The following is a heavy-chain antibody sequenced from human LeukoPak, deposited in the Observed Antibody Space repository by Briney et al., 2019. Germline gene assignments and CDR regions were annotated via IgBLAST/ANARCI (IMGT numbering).Heavy chain of an antibody. CDR2: ISGSGGTT. J-gene: IGHJ6*03. CDR3: SKGTAPGGHYCFCYMDV. Sequence: GGSLRLSCAASGVTFSSYAMNWVRQAPGKGLEWISGISGSGGTTYYADSVKGRFTISRDNSKNTLYMQLTSLRADYTVVYCCSKGTAPGGHYCFCYMDVGGEGSSVSLSS. D-gene: IGHD2-21*02. CDR1: GVTFSSYA. V-gene: IGHV3-23*01.